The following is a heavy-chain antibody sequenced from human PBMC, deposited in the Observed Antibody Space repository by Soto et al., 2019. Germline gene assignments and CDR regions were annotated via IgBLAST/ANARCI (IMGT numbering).Heavy chain of an antibody. CDR1: GYTFTGYY. V-gene: IGHV1-2*04. Sequence: ASVKVSCKASGYTFTGYYMHWVRQAPGQGLEWMGWINPNSGGTNYAQKFQGWVTMTRDTSISTAYMELSGLRSDDTAVYYCASILGYCSGGSCYNAFDIWGQGTMVTVSS. J-gene: IGHJ3*02. CDR3: ASILGYCSGGSCYNAFDI. CDR2: INPNSGGT. D-gene: IGHD2-15*01.